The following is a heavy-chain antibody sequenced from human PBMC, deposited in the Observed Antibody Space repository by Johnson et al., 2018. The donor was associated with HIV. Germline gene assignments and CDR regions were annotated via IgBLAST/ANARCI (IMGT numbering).Heavy chain of an antibody. V-gene: IGHV3-43*01. Sequence: VQLVESGGVVVQPGGSLRLSCAASGFTFDDYTMHWVRQAPGKGLEWVSLISWDGGSTYYADSVKGRFTISRDNSKNSLYLQMNSLRTEDTALYYCAKDTFWGGYFRALDAFDIWGQGARVTVSS. CDR1: GFTFDDYT. CDR2: ISWDGGST. J-gene: IGHJ3*02. D-gene: IGHD3-16*01. CDR3: AKDTFWGGYFRALDAFDI.